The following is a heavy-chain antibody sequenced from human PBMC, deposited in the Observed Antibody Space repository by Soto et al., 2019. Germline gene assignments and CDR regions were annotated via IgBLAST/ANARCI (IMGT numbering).Heavy chain of an antibody. J-gene: IGHJ4*02. D-gene: IGHD6-13*01. V-gene: IGHV3-23*01. CDR1: GFTFSSYA. CDR3: AKDLSSSSREHFDY. CDR2: ISGSGGST. Sequence: SGGSLRLSCAASGFTFSSYAMSWVRQAPGKGLEWVSGISGSGGSTYYADSVKGRFTISRDNSKNTLYLQMNSLRAEDTAIYYCAKDLSSSSREHFDYWGQRSLDPVSS.